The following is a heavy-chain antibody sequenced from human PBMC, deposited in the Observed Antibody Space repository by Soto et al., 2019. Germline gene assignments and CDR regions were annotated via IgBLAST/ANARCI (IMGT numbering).Heavy chain of an antibody. V-gene: IGHV3-7*03. CDR1: GFTFRSYW. Sequence: GGSLRLSCAASGFTFRSYWVNWVRQAPGKGLEWVANINQDGSEKYSVGSVKGRFTISRDNAKNSLYLQMNNLRDEDTAVYYCARGSTYDFWSGYIYYVMDVWGQGTRATVSS. D-gene: IGHD3-3*01. J-gene: IGHJ6*02. CDR3: ARGSTYDFWSGYIYYVMDV. CDR2: INQDGSEK.